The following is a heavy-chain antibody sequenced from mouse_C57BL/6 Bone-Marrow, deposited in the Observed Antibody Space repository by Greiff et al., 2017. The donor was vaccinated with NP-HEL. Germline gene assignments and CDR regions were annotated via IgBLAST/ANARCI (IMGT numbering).Heavy chain of an antibody. CDR2: ISSGGDYI. V-gene: IGHV5-9-1*02. CDR3: TRPLYYDYFAY. D-gene: IGHD2-4*01. J-gene: IGHJ3*01. Sequence: DVQLVESGEGLVKPGGSLKLSCAASGFTFSSYAMSWVRQTPEKRLEWVAYISSGGDYIYYADTVKGRFTISRDNARNTLYLQMSSLKSEDTAMYYCTRPLYYDYFAYWGQGTLVTVSA. CDR1: GFTFSSYA.